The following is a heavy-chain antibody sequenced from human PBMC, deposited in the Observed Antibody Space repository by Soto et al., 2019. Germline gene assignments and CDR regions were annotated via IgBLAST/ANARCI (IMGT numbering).Heavy chain of an antibody. D-gene: IGHD3-16*02. CDR3: ARLVYDYVWGSYREFYY. Sequence: PSETLSLTCTVSGGSISSYYWSWIRQPPGKGLEWIGYIYYSGSTNYNPSLKSRVTISVDTSKNQFSLKLSSVTAADTAVYYCARLVYDYVWGSYREFYYWGQGTLVTVSS. CDR1: GGSISSYY. V-gene: IGHV4-59*08. CDR2: IYYSGST. J-gene: IGHJ4*02.